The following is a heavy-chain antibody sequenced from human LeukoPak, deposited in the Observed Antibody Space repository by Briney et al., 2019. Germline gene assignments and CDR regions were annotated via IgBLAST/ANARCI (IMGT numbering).Heavy chain of an antibody. J-gene: IGHJ4*02. CDR3: ARDQGAAAGDYFDY. V-gene: IGHV3-30*02. CDR1: GFTFSTYG. Sequence: GGSLTLSCAASGFTFSTYGMHWVRQAPGKGLEWVAFIRSDGTNKYYADSVKGRFTISRDKSKNTLFLQMNSLRAEDTAVYYCARDQGAAAGDYFDYRGQGTLVTVSS. CDR2: IRSDGTNK. D-gene: IGHD6-13*01.